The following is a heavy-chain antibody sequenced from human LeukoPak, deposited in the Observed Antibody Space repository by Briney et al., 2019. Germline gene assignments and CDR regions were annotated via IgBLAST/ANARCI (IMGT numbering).Heavy chain of an antibody. CDR3: AREDPYYYDSSGFFIN. CDR2: IHYSGST. Sequence: SETLSLTCTVSGGSISSYNWHWIRQLPGKGLDWVGYIHYSGSTNYNPSLKSRVTISVDTSKNQFSLKLSSVTAADTAVYYCAREDPYYYDSSGFFINWGQGTLVTVSS. D-gene: IGHD3-22*01. CDR1: GGSISSYN. V-gene: IGHV4-59*01. J-gene: IGHJ4*02.